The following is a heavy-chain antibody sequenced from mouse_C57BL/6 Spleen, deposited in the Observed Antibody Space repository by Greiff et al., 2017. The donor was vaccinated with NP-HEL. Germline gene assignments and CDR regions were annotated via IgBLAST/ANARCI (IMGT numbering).Heavy chain of an antibody. D-gene: IGHD1-1*01. V-gene: IGHV1-69*01. CDR2: IDPSDSYT. Sequence: VQLQQPGAELVMPGASVKLSCKASGYTFTSYWMHWVKQRPGQGLEWIGEIDPSDSYTNYNQKFKGKSTLTVDKSSSTAYMQLSSLTSEDSAVYYCARPYYYGSSYEDADWGQGTLVTVSA. CDR3: ARPYYYGSSYEDAD. CDR1: GYTFTSYW. J-gene: IGHJ3*01.